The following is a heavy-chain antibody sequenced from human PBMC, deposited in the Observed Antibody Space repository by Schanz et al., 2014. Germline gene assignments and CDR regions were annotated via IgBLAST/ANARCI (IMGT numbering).Heavy chain of an antibody. CDR2: IYSGGST. CDR3: ARYYETSYYPLYYCDY. D-gene: IGHD3-22*01. V-gene: IGHV3-66*01. Sequence: EVQLVESGGGLVQPGGSLRLSCAASGFTVSSNYMSWVRQAPGKGLEWVSVIYSGGSTYYADSVKGRFTISRDNSKNTLYLQMNSLGAEDTAVYYCARYYETSYYPLYYCDYWGQGTLVTVSS. J-gene: IGHJ4*02. CDR1: GFTVSSNY.